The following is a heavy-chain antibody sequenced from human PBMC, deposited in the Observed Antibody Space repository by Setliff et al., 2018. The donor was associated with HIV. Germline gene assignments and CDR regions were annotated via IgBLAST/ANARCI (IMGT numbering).Heavy chain of an antibody. J-gene: IGHJ4*02. CDR1: GGSISSGGYY. D-gene: IGHD3-10*01. V-gene: IGHV4-31*03. Sequence: SETLSLTCTVSGGSISSGGYYWSWIRQHPGRGLEWIGSFHYTGGTYFNPSLKSRVTLSIDTSKNQFPLKLSSVTAADTAVYYCARDRYAGEIDYWGQGTLVTVSS. CDR2: FHYTGGT. CDR3: ARDRYAGEIDY.